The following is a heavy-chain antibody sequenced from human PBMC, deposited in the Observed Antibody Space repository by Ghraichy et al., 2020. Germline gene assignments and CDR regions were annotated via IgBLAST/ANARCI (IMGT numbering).Heavy chain of an antibody. Sequence: GESLNISCAASGFTFSGYAMHWVRQAPGKGLDWVAVISYDGSNKYYADSVKGRFTISRDNSKKTLFLQMNSLRAEDTAVYYCTRDLFCSGGNCFSSNWFDPWGQGTLVIVSS. CDR2: ISYDGSNK. D-gene: IGHD2-15*01. CDR3: TRDLFCSGGNCFSSNWFDP. V-gene: IGHV3-30*12. CDR1: GFTFSGYA. J-gene: IGHJ5*02.